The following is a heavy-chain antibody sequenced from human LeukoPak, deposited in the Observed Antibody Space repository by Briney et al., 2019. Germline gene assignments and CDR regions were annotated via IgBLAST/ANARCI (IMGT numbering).Heavy chain of an antibody. CDR2: IIPIFGTA. CDR3: ARVIISGSYYTGLPDAFDI. Sequence: GASVKVSCKASGGTFSSYAISWVRQAPGQGLEWMGGIIPIFGTANYAQKFQGRVTITADESTSTAYMELSSLRSEDTVVYYCARVIISGSYYTGLPDAFDIWGQGTMVTVSS. CDR1: GGTFSSYA. D-gene: IGHD1-26*01. J-gene: IGHJ3*02. V-gene: IGHV1-69*13.